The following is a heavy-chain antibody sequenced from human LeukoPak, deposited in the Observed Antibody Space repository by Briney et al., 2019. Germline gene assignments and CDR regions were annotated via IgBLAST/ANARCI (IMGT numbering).Heavy chain of an antibody. CDR1: GGSISSSSYY. J-gene: IGHJ3*01. CDR3: ARLFSSSWYRGAFDL. V-gene: IGHV4-39*01. CDR2: IYYSGNT. Sequence: SETLSLTCTVSGGSISSSSYYWGWIRQPPGKGLEWIGSIYYSGNTYYNPSLKSRVTISVDTSRNQFSLKLSSVTAADTAVYYCARLFSSSWYRGAFDLWGQGTMVTVSS. D-gene: IGHD6-13*01.